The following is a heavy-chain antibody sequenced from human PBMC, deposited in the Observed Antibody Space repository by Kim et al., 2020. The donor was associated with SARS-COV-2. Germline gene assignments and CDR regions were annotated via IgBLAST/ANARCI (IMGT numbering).Heavy chain of an antibody. J-gene: IGHJ4*02. D-gene: IGHD1-1*01. V-gene: IGHV1-3*01. CDR1: GYTFTSYG. Sequence: ASVKVSCKASGYTFTSYGLDWVRQAPGQRLEWMGRIHAGSGDTNYAEKFQDRVTITRDTSASTAYMELSSLTSEDTAVYYCATPLALTLATRGGGCWGRGTLVTVSS. CDR3: ATPLALTLATRGGGC. CDR2: IHAGSGDT.